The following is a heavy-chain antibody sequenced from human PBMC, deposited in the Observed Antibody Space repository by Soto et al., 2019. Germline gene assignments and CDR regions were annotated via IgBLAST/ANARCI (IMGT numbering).Heavy chain of an antibody. CDR3: ARQGSWPYYYYGLDV. CDR2: IIPIFDTA. CDR1: GGTFSSYA. D-gene: IGHD1-26*01. J-gene: IGHJ6*02. V-gene: IGHV1-69*13. Sequence: SVKVSCKTSGGTFSSYAISWVRQAPGQGLEWMGGIIPIFDTANYAQKFQGRVTITADESTSTAYMELSSLRSEDTAVYYCARQGSWPYYYYGLDVWGQGTTVTVSS.